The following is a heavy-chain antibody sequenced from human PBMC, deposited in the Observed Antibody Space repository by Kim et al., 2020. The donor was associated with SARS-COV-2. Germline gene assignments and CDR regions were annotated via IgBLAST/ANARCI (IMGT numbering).Heavy chain of an antibody. CDR3: AKVFRGLYYYGSGSYYDY. V-gene: IGHV3-30*18. D-gene: IGHD3-10*01. CDR1: GFTFSSYG. CDR2: ISYDGSNK. J-gene: IGHJ4*02. Sequence: GGSLTLSCAASGFTFSSYGMHWVRQAPGKGLEWVAVISYDGSNKYYADSVKGRFTISRDNSKNTLYLQMNSLRAEDTAVYYCAKVFRGLYYYGSGSYYDYWGQGTLVTVSS.